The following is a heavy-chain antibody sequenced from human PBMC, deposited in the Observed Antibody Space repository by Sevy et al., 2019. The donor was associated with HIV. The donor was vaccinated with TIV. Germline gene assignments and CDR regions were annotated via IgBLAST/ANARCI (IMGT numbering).Heavy chain of an antibody. D-gene: IGHD1-26*01. Sequence: SETLSLTCTVSGGSITSLYWNWIRQPPGKGLEWIANIYYNGHINYNPSLKSRVTLSLDTSKNQFSLRLSSVTAADTAMYCWAGKNAWGGVDSWGQGTLVTVSS. CDR2: IYYNGHI. CDR3: AGKNAWGGVDS. J-gene: IGHJ5*01. CDR1: GGSITSLY. V-gene: IGHV4-59*08.